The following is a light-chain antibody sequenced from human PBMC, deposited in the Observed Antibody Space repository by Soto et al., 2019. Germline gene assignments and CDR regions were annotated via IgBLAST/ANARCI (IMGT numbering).Light chain of an antibody. CDR2: EVH. Sequence: QSVLTQPPSASGSLRQSVTFSCTGTSSDVGGYNYVSWYQQHPGKAPKLIIYEVHKRPSGVPDRFSGSKSGNTASLTVSGLQPEDEADYHCSSYGGNDWVFGGGTKVTVL. J-gene: IGLJ3*02. CDR1: SSDVGGYNY. CDR3: SSYGGNDWV. V-gene: IGLV2-8*01.